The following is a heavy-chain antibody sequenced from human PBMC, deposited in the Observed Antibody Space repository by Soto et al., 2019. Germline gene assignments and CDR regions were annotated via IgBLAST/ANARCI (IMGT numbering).Heavy chain of an antibody. CDR3: AAAPRY. CDR2: IYYSGST. V-gene: IGHV4-59*03. Sequence: PSETLSLTCRVPGGSITGYYGSWIRQTPEKGLEWIGYIYYSGSTNYNPSLKGRVTILIDMSKNQFSLELTSVTAADTAVYYCAAAPRYWGQGILVTGSS. CDR1: GGSITGYY. J-gene: IGHJ4*02. D-gene: IGHD2-15*01.